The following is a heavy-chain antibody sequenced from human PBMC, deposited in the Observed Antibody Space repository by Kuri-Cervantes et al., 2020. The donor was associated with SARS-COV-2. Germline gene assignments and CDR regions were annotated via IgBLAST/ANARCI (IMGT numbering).Heavy chain of an antibody. CDR1: GFTFSGHW. CDR3: ARTYCSSTSCPRWFDP. J-gene: IGHJ5*02. Sequence: GGSLRLSCAASGFTFSGHWIHWVRQAPGKGLVWVSRINPDGSYTNNADSVKGRFTLSRDNSKNTLYLQMNSLRAEDTALYYCARTYCSSTSCPRWFDPWGQGTLVTVSS. V-gene: IGHV3-74*01. D-gene: IGHD2-2*01. CDR2: INPDGSYT.